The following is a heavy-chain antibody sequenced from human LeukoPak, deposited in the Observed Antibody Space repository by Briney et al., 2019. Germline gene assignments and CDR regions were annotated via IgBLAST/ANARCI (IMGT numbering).Heavy chain of an antibody. V-gene: IGHV3-33*01. D-gene: IGHD5-18*01. Sequence: PGRSLRLSCAASGFTFSSYGMHWVRQAPGKGLEWVAVIWYDGSNKYYADSVKGRFTISRDNSKNTLYLQMNSLRAEDTAVYYCARESAGYSYGHWGQGTLVTVSS. CDR3: ARESAGYSYGH. CDR2: IWYDGSNK. CDR1: GFTFSSYG. J-gene: IGHJ4*01.